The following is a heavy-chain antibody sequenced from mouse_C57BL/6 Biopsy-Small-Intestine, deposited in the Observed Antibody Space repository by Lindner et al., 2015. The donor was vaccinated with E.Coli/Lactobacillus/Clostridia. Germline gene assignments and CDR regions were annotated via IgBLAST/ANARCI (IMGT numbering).Heavy chain of an antibody. V-gene: IGHV5-17*01. CDR1: GFTFSDYG. Sequence: VQLQESGGGLVKPGGSLKLSCVASGFTFSDYGMHWVRQAPEKGLEWLAYISSASIIYYADTVKGRFTISRDDAKNTLFLQMTSLRSEDTAMYYCAREDYGSTYGWYFDVWGTGTTVTVSS. D-gene: IGHD1-1*01. J-gene: IGHJ1*03. CDR3: AREDYGSTYGWYFDV. CDR2: ISSASII.